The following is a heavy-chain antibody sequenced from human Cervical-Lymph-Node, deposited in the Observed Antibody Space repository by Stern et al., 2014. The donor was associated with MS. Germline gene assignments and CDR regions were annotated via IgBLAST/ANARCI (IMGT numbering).Heavy chain of an antibody. V-gene: IGHV3-23*01. CDR3: AKDHDYDSSGYYTWFDP. D-gene: IGHD3-22*01. Sequence: VQLLESGGGLVQPGGSLRLSCAASGFTFSSYAMSWVRQAPGKGLEWVSALSGSGGSTYYADSVKGRFTISRDNSKNTLYLQMNSLRAEDTAVYYCAKDHDYDSSGYYTWFDPWGQGTLVTVSS. CDR2: LSGSGGST. J-gene: IGHJ5*02. CDR1: GFTFSSYA.